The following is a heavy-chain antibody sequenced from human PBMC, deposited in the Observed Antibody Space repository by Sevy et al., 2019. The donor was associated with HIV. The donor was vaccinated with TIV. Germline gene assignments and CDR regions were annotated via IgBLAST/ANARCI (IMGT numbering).Heavy chain of an antibody. J-gene: IGHJ4*02. V-gene: IGHV3-7*03. Sequence: GGSLRLSCIGSGFTFSSYWMNWVRQAPGKGLEWVATIKQDGSHRDSVDSVKGRFTISRDNGKNSLYLQMNSLRAEDTAVYNWASAGPVGDLDHFDHGGQGTLVTVSS. CDR1: GFTFSSYW. CDR3: ASAGPVGDLDHFDH. D-gene: IGHD4-17*01. CDR2: IKQDGSHR.